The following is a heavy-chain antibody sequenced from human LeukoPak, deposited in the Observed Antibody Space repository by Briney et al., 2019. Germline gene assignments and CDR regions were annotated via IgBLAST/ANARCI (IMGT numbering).Heavy chain of an antibody. Sequence: SQTLSLTCAVSGGSISSGGYSWSWIRQPPGKGLEWIGYIYHSGSTYYNPSLKSRVTISVDRSKNQFSLKLSSVTAADTAAYYCARAGPILTGYWFDPWGQGTLVTVSS. D-gene: IGHD3-9*01. CDR1: GGSISSGGYS. CDR3: ARAGPILTGYWFDP. V-gene: IGHV4-30-2*01. CDR2: IYHSGST. J-gene: IGHJ5*02.